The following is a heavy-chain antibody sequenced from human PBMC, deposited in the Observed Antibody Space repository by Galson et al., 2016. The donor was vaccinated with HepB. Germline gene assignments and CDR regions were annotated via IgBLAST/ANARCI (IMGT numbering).Heavy chain of an antibody. CDR3: AKEGCYYDSSGCGFDY. CDR1: RFTFSRYG. V-gene: IGHV3-30*18. CDR2: ISYDGSNK. J-gene: IGHJ4*02. D-gene: IGHD3-22*01. Sequence: SLRLSCAVSRFTFSRYGMYWVRQAPAKGLEWVALISYDGSNKYYADSVMGRFTISRDNSKNTLYLQMNSLRAEDTAVYYCAKEGCYYDSSGCGFDYWGQGTLVTVSS.